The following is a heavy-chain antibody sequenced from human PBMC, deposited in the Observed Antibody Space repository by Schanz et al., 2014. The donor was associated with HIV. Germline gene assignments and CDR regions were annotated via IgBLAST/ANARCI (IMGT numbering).Heavy chain of an antibody. CDR1: GFTFDDFA. V-gene: IGHV3-9*01. J-gene: IGHJ6*02. CDR3: AKDRITGTTGVPYYYYGMDV. D-gene: IGHD1-7*01. CDR2: INWNGDTS. Sequence: QLVQSGGGPVQPGGSLRLSCEASGFTFDDFAMHWVRQSPGKGLEWVSLINWNGDTSKYADAVKGRFYISRDNSKNSLYLEMNSLRAEDTAVYYCAKDRITGTTGVPYYYYGMDVWGQGTTVTVSS.